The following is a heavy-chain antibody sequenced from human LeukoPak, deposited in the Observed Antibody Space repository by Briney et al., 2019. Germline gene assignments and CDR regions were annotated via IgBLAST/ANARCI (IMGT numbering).Heavy chain of an antibody. V-gene: IGHV1-69*04. CDR1: GGTFSSYA. CDR3: ASVQGDPIHVDIVATITDY. CDR2: IIPILGIA. J-gene: IGHJ4*02. Sequence: ASVKVSCKASGGTFSSYAISWVRQAPGQELEWMGRIIPILGIANYAQKFQGRVTITADKSTSTAYMELSSLRSEDTAVYDCASVQGDPIHVDIVATITDYWGQGTLVTVSS. D-gene: IGHD5-12*01.